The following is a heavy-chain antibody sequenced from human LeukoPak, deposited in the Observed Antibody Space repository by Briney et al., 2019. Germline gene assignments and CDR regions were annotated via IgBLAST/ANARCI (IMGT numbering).Heavy chain of an antibody. D-gene: IGHD4-23*01. J-gene: IGHJ4*02. CDR2: IYYSGST. V-gene: IGHV4-59*01. Sequence: SETLSLTCTVSGGSISSYYWSWIRQPPGKGPEWIGYIYYSGSTNYNPSLKSRVTISVDTSKNQFSLKLSSVTAADTAVYYCARDNAVAPYFDYWGQGTLVTVSS. CDR1: GGSISSYY. CDR3: ARDNAVAPYFDY.